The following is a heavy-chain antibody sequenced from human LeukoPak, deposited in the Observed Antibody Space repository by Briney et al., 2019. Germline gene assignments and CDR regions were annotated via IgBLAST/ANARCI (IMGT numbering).Heavy chain of an antibody. D-gene: IGHD6-13*01. Sequence: PSETLSLTCTVSGGSVSSGSYYWSWIRQPPGKGLEWIGYVSYSGNTHYNASLKSRVTISVDTSKNQFSLKLNSLTAADTAVYYCARHNSSFDYWGQGTLVTVSS. CDR1: GGSVSSGSYY. CDR3: ARHNSSFDY. J-gene: IGHJ4*02. CDR2: VSYSGNT. V-gene: IGHV4-61*01.